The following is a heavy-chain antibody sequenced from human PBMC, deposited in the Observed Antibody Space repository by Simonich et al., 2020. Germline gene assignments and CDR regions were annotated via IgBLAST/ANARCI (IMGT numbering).Heavy chain of an antibody. CDR2: ITPNGGGT. Sequence: QVQLVQSGAEVKKPGASVKVSCKASGYTFTGYYMHWVRQAPGQGLGWMGRITPNGGGTNDAQRLQGRATRTRDTSSSTAYMGLSRLRSDDTAVYYCARELKGVPVGWGSQIDIWGQGTMVTVSS. J-gene: IGHJ3*02. CDR3: ARELKGVPVGWGSQIDI. V-gene: IGHV1-2*06. D-gene: IGHD6-19*01. CDR1: GYTFTGYY.